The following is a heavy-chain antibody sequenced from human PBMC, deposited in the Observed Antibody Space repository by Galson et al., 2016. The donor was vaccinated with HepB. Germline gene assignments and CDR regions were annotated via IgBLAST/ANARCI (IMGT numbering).Heavy chain of an antibody. CDR3: ARMGRGTSKLEY. J-gene: IGHJ4*02. V-gene: IGHV1-2*04. D-gene: IGHD1-1*01. Sequence: SVKVSCKASGYTFTGYYIHWVRQAPGQGLEWMGWINPDSGATNYAQKLQAWVTMTRDTSINTAYMELSSLRSDDTAVYYCARMGRGTSKLEYWGQGTLVTGSS. CDR2: INPDSGAT. CDR1: GYTFTGYY.